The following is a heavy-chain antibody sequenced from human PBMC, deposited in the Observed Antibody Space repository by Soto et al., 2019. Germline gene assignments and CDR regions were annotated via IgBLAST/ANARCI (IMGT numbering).Heavy chain of an antibody. CDR1: GDSVSSNSAA. Sequence: PSQTLSLTCAISGDSVSSNSAAWTWMRQSPSRGLEWLGRTYYRSKWYNDYAVSVKRRITINPDTSKNQFSLQLNSVTPEDPGVYYCASTVQKDLASKSRGRYSVTPTSYYYGMDVWGQGTTVTVSS. CDR2: TYYRSKWYN. CDR3: ASTVQKDLASKSRGRYSVTPTSYYYGMDV. V-gene: IGHV6-1*01. D-gene: IGHD6-19*01. J-gene: IGHJ6*02.